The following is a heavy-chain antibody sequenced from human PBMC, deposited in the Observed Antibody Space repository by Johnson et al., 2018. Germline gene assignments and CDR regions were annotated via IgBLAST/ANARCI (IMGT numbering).Heavy chain of an antibody. J-gene: IGHJ3*02. V-gene: IGHV3-30*18. Sequence: QVQLVQSGGGVVQPGRSLRLSCAASGFTFSSYGMHWVRQAPGKGLEWVAIISYDGSRKYYEASVTGRVTISRDNSKNTLYLQMNSLRAEDTALYYCAKEGGYGSGGYIGAFVIGGQGTMVTVSS. CDR2: ISYDGSRK. D-gene: IGHD2-15*01. CDR3: AKEGGYGSGGYIGAFVI. CDR1: GFTFSSYG.